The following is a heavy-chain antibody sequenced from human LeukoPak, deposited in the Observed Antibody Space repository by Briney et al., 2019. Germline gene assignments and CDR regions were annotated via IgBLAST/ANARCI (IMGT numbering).Heavy chain of an antibody. V-gene: IGHV1-2*02. CDR1: GYTFTDYS. D-gene: IGHD4-23*01. CDR3: AREIVHYGGDC. CDR2: VTPKNGDT. Sequence: ASVKVSCKASGYTFTDYSIHWVRQAPGQGLEWMGWVTPKNGDTSYTPKFQGRVTMTRDTSISTAHMELSRVTSDDTAIYYCAREIVHYGGDCWGQGTLVIVSS. J-gene: IGHJ4*02.